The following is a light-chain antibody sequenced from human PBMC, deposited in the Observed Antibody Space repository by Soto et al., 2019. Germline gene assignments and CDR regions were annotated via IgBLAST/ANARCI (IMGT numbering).Light chain of an antibody. V-gene: IGKV3-11*01. J-gene: IGKJ5*01. CDR1: QSVSSY. CDR2: DAS. CDR3: QQRSNWPSIT. Sequence: IVLTQSPATLSLSPGEKASRSCRASQSVSSYLAWYQQKPGQAPRLLIYDASNRATGIPARFSGSGSGTDFTLTISSLEPEDFAVYYCQQRSNWPSITFGQGTRLEI.